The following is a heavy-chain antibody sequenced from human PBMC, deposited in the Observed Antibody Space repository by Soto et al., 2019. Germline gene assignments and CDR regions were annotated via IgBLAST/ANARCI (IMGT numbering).Heavy chain of an antibody. CDR1: GFTFRDSY. Sequence: EVQLVQSGGGLVQPGGSLRLSCAASGFTFRDSYMSWVRQVPGKGLEWISAIRNDGDTVYYVDSAKGRCTISRDNXXXXXXXXXXXXXXXXXXXXXXXXXXXXXXXXXXAFSTDWGQGALVVVSS. CDR2: IRNDGDTV. V-gene: IGHV3-23*04. J-gene: IGHJ4*02. CDR3: XXXXXXXXXXXXAFSTD.